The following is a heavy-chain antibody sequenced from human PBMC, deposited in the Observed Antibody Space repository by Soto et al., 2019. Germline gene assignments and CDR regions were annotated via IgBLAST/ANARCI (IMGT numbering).Heavy chain of an antibody. V-gene: IGHV6-1*01. Sequence: SRTLSLTCAMSGDSVSSNSAAWNWIRQSPSRGLEWLGRTYYRSRWYNDYAVSVKSRITINPDTSKNQFSLQLNSVTPEDTAVYYCARDPRSSWYWDYWGQGTLVTVSS. J-gene: IGHJ4*02. CDR3: ARDPRSSWYWDY. CDR1: GDSVSSNSAA. CDR2: TYYRSRWYN. D-gene: IGHD6-13*01.